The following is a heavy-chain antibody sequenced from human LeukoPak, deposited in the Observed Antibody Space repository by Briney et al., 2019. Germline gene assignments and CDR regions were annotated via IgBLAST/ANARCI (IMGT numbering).Heavy chain of an antibody. CDR1: GGSISGSGYY. CDR3: ARASGSRSTSCFDY. J-gene: IGHJ4*02. CDR2: IYYSGST. D-gene: IGHD2-2*01. V-gene: IGHV4-39*07. Sequence: SEALSLTCAVSGGSISGSGYYWGWIRQPPGKGLDWIGSIYYSGSTYYNPSLKSRVTISADTSKNQFSLKVSSVTAADTAVYYCARASGSRSTSCFDYWGQGTLVTVSS.